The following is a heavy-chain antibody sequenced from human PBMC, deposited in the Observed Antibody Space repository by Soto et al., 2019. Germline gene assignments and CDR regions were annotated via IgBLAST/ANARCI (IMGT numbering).Heavy chain of an antibody. Sequence: GGSLRLSCAASGFTFSSYSMNWVRQAPGKGLEWVSSISSSSSYIYYADSVKGRFTISRDNAKNTLYLQMNSVRAEDTAVYYCARDWGGEAFDIWGQGTMVTVSS. J-gene: IGHJ3*02. CDR3: ARDWGGEAFDI. CDR2: ISSSSSYI. CDR1: GFTFSSYS. V-gene: IGHV3-21*01. D-gene: IGHD7-27*01.